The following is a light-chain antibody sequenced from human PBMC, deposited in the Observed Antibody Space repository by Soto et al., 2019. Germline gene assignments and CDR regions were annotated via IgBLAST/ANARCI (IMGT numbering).Light chain of an antibody. V-gene: IGLV2-14*03. Sequence: QSVLTQPASVSGSPGQSITISCTGSSSDIGGYNYVSWYQQHSGKAPKLLIYDVTYRPSGISDRFSGSKSGNTASLTISGIQPDDEADYYCSSYGASSTLFGGGTKVTVL. CDR2: DVT. CDR3: SSYGASSTL. J-gene: IGLJ2*01. CDR1: SSDIGGYNY.